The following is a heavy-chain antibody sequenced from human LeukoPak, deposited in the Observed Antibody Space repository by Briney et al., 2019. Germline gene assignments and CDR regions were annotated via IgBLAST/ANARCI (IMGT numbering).Heavy chain of an antibody. CDR2: IYYSGST. CDR3: ARDKRGSAIRRHWYFDL. Sequence: SQTLSLTCAVSGGSISSGGYSWSWIRQPPGKGLEWIGYIYYSGSTNYNPSLKSRVTISVDTSKNQFSLKLSSVTAADTAVYYCARDKRGSAIRRHWYFDLWGRGTLVTVSS. D-gene: IGHD2-15*01. V-gene: IGHV4-30-4*07. J-gene: IGHJ2*01. CDR1: GGSISSGGYS.